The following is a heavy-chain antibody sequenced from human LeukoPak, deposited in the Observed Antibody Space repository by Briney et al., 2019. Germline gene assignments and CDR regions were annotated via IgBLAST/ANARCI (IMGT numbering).Heavy chain of an antibody. J-gene: IGHJ6*02. CDR2: ISYDGSNK. CDR3: ARVHCSSTSCYRGYYYYGMDV. CDR1: GFTFSSYA. V-gene: IGHV3-30-3*01. Sequence: GRSLRLSCAASGFTFSSYAMHWVRQAPGKGLEWVAVISYDGSNKYYADSVKGRFTISRDNSKNTLYLQMNSLRAEDTAVYYCARVHCSSTSCYRGYYYYGMDVWGQGTMVTVSS. D-gene: IGHD2-2*02.